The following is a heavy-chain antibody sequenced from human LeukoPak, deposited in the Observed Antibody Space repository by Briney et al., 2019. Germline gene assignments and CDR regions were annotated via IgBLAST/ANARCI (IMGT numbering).Heavy chain of an antibody. D-gene: IGHD6-19*01. CDR3: ARESSSGLIIDY. J-gene: IGHJ4*02. CDR2: MSGRRNYT. CDR1: GFTFSDYY. Sequence: RGSLRLSCAASGFTFSDYYMNWIRQAPGKGLEWVSYMSGRRNYTDYADSVKGRFTISRDNAKNSLYLHMNSLRVEDTAVYYCARESSSGLIIDYWGQGTLVTVSS. V-gene: IGHV3-11*06.